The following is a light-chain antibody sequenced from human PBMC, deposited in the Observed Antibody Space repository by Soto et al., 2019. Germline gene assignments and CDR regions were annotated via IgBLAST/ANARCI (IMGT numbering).Light chain of an antibody. V-gene: IGKV1-12*01. CDR1: QGISTW. CDR3: QQSNTFPRT. Sequence: DILMTQSPSSVSASVGDRVTMTCRARQGISTWLAWYQQKPGKAPELLIYAASSLQSGVQSRFSGGGSGTDFTLTISSLQTEDFATYYCQQSNTFPRTFGQGTKVEIK. J-gene: IGKJ1*01. CDR2: AAS.